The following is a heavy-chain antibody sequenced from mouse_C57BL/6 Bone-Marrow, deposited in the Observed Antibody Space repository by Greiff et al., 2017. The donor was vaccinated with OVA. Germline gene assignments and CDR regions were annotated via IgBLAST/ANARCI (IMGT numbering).Heavy chain of an antibody. Sequence: EVHLVESGPGLVKPSQSLSLTCSVTGYSITSGYYWNWIRQFPGNKLEWMGYISYDGSNNYNPSLKNRISITRDTSKNQFFLKLNSVTTEDTATYYCARRWLLAWFAYWGQGTLVTVSA. J-gene: IGHJ3*01. CDR2: ISYDGSN. D-gene: IGHD2-3*01. V-gene: IGHV3-6*01. CDR1: GYSITSGYY. CDR3: ARRWLLAWFAY.